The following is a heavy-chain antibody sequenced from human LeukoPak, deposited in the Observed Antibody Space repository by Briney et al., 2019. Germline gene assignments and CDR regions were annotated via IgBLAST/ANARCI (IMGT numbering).Heavy chain of an antibody. V-gene: IGHV1-2*02. Sequence: ASVKVSCKASGYTFTGYYMHWVRQAPGQGLEWMGWMNPNSGGTNYAQKFQGRVTMTRDTSISTAYMELSRLRSDDTAVYYCARAPLRYFDWLLTRVDYWGQGTLVTVSS. CDR2: MNPNSGGT. D-gene: IGHD3-9*01. CDR3: ARAPLRYFDWLLTRVDY. J-gene: IGHJ4*02. CDR1: GYTFTGYY.